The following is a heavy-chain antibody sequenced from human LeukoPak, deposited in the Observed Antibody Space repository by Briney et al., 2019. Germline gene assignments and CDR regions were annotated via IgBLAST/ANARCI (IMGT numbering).Heavy chain of an antibody. V-gene: IGHV1-46*01. CDR3: ARDNSMGDSAWWFDP. J-gene: IGHJ5*02. Sequence: GASVKVSCKASGYTFTHNFMHWVRQAPGQGLEWMGIINPSGDNTWYAQKFQGRVTMTRDMATSTDYMEVNSLRSEGTAVYYCARDNSMGDSAWWFDPWGQGTLVTVSS. CDR2: INPSGDNT. D-gene: IGHD5-12*01. CDR1: GYTFTHNF.